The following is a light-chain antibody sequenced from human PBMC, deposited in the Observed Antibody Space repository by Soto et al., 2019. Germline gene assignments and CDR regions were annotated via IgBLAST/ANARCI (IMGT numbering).Light chain of an antibody. CDR2: GAS. V-gene: IGKV3-20*01. J-gene: IGKJ3*01. CDR3: QQYGSSPPFT. Sequence: EIVLTQSPNTLSLSPGERATLSCRASQSVGSIYLAWYQQKSGQAPRLLIYGASSRATGIPDRFSGSGSGTDFTLTISRLEPEDFGVYYCQQYGSSPPFTFGPGTKVDIK. CDR1: QSVGSIY.